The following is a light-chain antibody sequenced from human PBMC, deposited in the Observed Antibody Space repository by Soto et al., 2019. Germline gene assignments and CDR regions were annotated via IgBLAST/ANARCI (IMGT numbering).Light chain of an antibody. CDR3: QQYGSSLSIT. CDR2: GAS. V-gene: IGKV3-20*01. CDR1: QSVSSSY. J-gene: IGKJ5*01. Sequence: EIVLTQSPGTLSLSPGERVTLSCRASQSVSSSYLAWYQQKPGQAPRLLIYGASSRATGISDRFSGSGSGTDFTLTISRLEPEDFAVYYCQQYGSSLSITFGQETRLENK.